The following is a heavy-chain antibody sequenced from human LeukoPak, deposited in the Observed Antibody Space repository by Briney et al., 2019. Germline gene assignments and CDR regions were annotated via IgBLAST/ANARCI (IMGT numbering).Heavy chain of an antibody. V-gene: IGHV4-39*01. CDR3: ARHALATVTGPSFDY. Sequence: SETLSLTCTVSGGSISTPGYYWGWIRQPPGKGLEWIGSLYHSGRTYYKPSLKSRATISVDKSKNQTSLKLRSVTAADTAVYYCARHALATVTGPSFDYGGQGTLVTVSS. CDR1: GGSISTPGYY. CDR2: LYHSGRT. D-gene: IGHD6-19*01. J-gene: IGHJ4*02.